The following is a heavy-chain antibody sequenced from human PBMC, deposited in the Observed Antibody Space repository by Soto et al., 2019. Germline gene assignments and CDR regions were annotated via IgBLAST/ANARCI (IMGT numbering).Heavy chain of an antibody. J-gene: IGHJ5*02. CDR3: ARKEPGGLNWFDP. Sequence: PSETLSLTCAVYGGSFSSYYWGWIRQPPGKGLEWIGSIYYSGSTYYNPSLKSRVTISVDTSKNQFSLKLSSVTAADTAVYYCARKEPGGLNWFDPWGQGTLVTVSS. CDR2: IYYSGST. D-gene: IGHD3-16*01. CDR1: GGSFSSYY. V-gene: IGHV4-39*01.